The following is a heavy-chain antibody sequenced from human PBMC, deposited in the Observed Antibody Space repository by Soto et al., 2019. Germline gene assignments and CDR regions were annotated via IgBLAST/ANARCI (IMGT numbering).Heavy chain of an antibody. D-gene: IGHD3-3*01. CDR2: ISSSSSYI. J-gene: IGHJ6*02. V-gene: IGHV3-21*01. CDR3: ARGRAAKTTIFGVVITDYYYYGMDV. Sequence: KPGGSLRLSCAASGFTFSSYSMNWVRQAPGKGLEWVSSISSSSSYIYYADSVKGRFTISRDNAKNSLYLQMNSLRAEDTAVYYCARGRAAKTTIFGVVITDYYYYGMDVWGQGTTVTVSS. CDR1: GFTFSSYS.